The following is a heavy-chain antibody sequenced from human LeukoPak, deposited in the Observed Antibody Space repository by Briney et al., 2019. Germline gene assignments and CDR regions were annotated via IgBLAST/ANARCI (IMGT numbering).Heavy chain of an antibody. Sequence: GGSLRLSCAASGFTFSSYSMNWVRQAPGKGLEWVSSISSSSYIYYADSVKGRFTISRDNAKNSLYLQMNSLRAEDTAVYHCARPVKYYDSSGSFDYWGQGTLVTVSS. CDR3: ARPVKYYDSSGSFDY. CDR1: GFTFSSYS. V-gene: IGHV3-21*01. J-gene: IGHJ4*02. CDR2: ISSSSYI. D-gene: IGHD3-22*01.